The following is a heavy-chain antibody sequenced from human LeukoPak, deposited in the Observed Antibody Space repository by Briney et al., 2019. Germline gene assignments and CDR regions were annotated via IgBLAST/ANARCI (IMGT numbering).Heavy chain of an antibody. V-gene: IGHV3-66*01. CDR1: GFTVSGNY. J-gene: IGHJ4*02. CDR3: ARDSHGDGIGR. CDR2: IYSGDYT. D-gene: IGHD4-17*01. Sequence: GGSLRLSCAASGFTVSGNYMSSVRQAPGKGLEWVSVIYSGDYTYYADSVKGRFTISRDNFKNTLYLQMNSLRAEDTAVCYCARDSHGDGIGRWGQGTLVTVSS.